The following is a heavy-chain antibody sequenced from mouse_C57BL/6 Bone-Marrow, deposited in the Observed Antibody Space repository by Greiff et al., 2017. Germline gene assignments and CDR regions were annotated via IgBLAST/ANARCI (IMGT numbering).Heavy chain of an antibody. Sequence: VQLKESGPVLVKPGASVKMSCKASGYTFTDYYMNWVKQSHGKSLEWIGVINPYNGGTSYNQKFKGKATLTVDKSSSTAYMELNSLTSEDSAVYYCANCFYAMDYWGQGTSVTVSS. J-gene: IGHJ4*01. D-gene: IGHD4-1*01. CDR3: ANCFYAMDY. V-gene: IGHV1-19*01. CDR2: INPYNGGT. CDR1: GYTFTDYY.